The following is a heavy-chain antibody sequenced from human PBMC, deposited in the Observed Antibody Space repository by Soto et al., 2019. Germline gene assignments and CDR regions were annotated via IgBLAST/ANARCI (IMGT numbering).Heavy chain of an antibody. V-gene: IGHV3-7*04. CDR3: ARDSGRFYIHL. CDR2: IKPDGSEE. CDR1: GFTFSNYW. J-gene: IGHJ5*02. D-gene: IGHD1-26*01. Sequence: EVQLVESGGTLVQPGGSLRLSCAASGFTFSNYWMTWVRQAPGKGLEWVANIKPDGSEEYYVDSMKGRFTISRDNAKISLFLQVNSLRAEDTAVYYCARDSGRFYIHLWGQGTLVTVSS.